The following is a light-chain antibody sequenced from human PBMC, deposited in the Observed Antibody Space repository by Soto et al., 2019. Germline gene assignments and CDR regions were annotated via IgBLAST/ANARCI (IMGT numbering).Light chain of an antibody. CDR1: QSISVG. CDR3: QQYNPYSPWT. J-gene: IGKJ1*01. V-gene: IGKV1-5*03. Sequence: DIQRTQWPSILSASIGDRVITTCRASQSISVGLAWFQQKPGKAPKLLISKAFSLQSGVPSRFSGSGSGTEFTLTISSLQPDDFATYYCQQYNPYSPWTFGQGTKVDIK. CDR2: KAF.